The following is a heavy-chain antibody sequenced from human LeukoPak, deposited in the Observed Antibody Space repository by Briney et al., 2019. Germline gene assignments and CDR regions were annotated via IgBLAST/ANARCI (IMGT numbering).Heavy chain of an antibody. CDR1: GFTFITFW. V-gene: IGHV3-7*01. CDR3: ARDAAGYDP. J-gene: IGHJ5*02. D-gene: IGHD6-13*01. Sequence: GGSLRLSCPASGFTFITFWLSCVRQTPWKGLEWVANIKEDGTKKYYVDSVKGRFTSSRDNAENSLYLQMNSLRAEDTAVYYCARDAAGYDPWGQGTLVTVSS. CDR2: IKEDGTKK.